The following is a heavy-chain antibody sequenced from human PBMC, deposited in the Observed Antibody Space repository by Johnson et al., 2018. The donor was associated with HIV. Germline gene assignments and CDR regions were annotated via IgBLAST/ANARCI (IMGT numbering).Heavy chain of an antibody. V-gene: IGHV3-30*02. J-gene: IGHJ3*02. Sequence: VPLVESGGGLVKPGGSLRLSCAASGFTFSSYAMHWVRQAPGKGLEWVAFIRYDGSNKYYADSVKGRFTISRDHSKNTLYLQMNSLRAEDTAVYYCAATYYYDSSGSRYPFDIWGQGTMVTVSS. CDR1: GFTFSSYA. CDR3: AATYYYDSSGSRYPFDI. D-gene: IGHD3-22*01. CDR2: IRYDGSNK.